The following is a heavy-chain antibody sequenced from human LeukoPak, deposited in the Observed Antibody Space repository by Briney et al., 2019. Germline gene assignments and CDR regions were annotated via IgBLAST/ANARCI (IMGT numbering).Heavy chain of an antibody. J-gene: IGHJ3*02. V-gene: IGHV3-23*01. CDR2: ISESGSRT. D-gene: IGHD6-13*01. CDR1: GFTFSRYV. CDR3: ASAGYTSSSGRAFDI. Sequence: GGSLRLSCAASGFTFSRYVMSWVRQAPGKGPEWVSAISESGSRTYHGDSVKGRFTISRDNSKNTLYLQMNSLRAEDTAVYYCASAGYTSSSGRAFDIRGQGTMVTVSS.